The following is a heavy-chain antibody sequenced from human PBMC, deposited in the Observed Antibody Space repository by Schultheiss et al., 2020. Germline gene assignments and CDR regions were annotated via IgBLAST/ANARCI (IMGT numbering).Heavy chain of an antibody. V-gene: IGHV4-39*01. CDR2: IYYSGST. CDR1: GGSISSSSYY. Sequence: SETLSLTCTVSGGSISSSSYYWGWIRQPPGKGLEWIGSIYYSGSTYYNPSLKSRVTISVDTSKNQFSLKLSSVTAADTAVYYCATHTDSSGWFYYYYYYGMDVWGQGTTVTVSS. D-gene: IGHD6-19*01. J-gene: IGHJ6*02. CDR3: ATHTDSSGWFYYYYYYGMDV.